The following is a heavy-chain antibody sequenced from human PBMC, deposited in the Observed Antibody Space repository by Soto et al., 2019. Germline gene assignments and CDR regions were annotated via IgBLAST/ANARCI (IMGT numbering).Heavy chain of an antibody. D-gene: IGHD2-8*02. Sequence: PGGSLRLSCVGSGFTFSNNAMHWVRQAPGKGLEWVAFISYDASEIFYADSVKGRFTISRDNPQNTLFLHMNSPRADDTAVYYCAIARVVYSPLEQWGQGTLVTGSS. CDR2: ISYDASEI. V-gene: IGHV3-30*03. CDR3: AIARVVYSPLEQ. CDR1: GFTFSNNA. J-gene: IGHJ4*02.